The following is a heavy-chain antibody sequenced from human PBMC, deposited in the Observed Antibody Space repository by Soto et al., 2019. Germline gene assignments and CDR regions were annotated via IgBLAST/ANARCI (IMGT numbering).Heavy chain of an antibody. J-gene: IGHJ3*02. CDR1: GFTFSSYS. CDR2: ISSSSSYI. D-gene: IGHD6-13*01. Sequence: VQLVESGGGLVKPGGSLRLSCAASGFTFSSYSMNWVRQAPGKGLEWVSSISSSSSYIYYADSVKGRFTISRDNAKNSLYLQMNSLRAEDTAVYYCARDQAGDDAFDIWGQGTMVTVSS. CDR3: ARDQAGDDAFDI. V-gene: IGHV3-21*01.